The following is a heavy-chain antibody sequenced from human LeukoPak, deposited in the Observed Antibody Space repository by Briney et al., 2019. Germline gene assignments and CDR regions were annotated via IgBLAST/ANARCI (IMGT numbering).Heavy chain of an antibody. V-gene: IGHV1-69*04. D-gene: IGHD3-22*01. CDR2: IIPIFGIA. J-gene: IGHJ5*02. Sequence: SVKVSCKASGGTFSSYAISWVRQAPEQGLEWMGRIIPIFGIANYAQKFQGRVTITADKSTSTAYMELSSLRSEDTAVYYCAGLYYYDSSGYSSWFDPWGQGTLVTVSS. CDR1: GGTFSSYA. CDR3: AGLYYYDSSGYSSWFDP.